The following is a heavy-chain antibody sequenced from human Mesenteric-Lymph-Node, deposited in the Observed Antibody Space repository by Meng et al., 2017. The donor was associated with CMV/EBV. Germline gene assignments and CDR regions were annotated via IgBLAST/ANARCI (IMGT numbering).Heavy chain of an antibody. V-gene: IGHV3-23*01. CDR2: ISGTGAST. Sequence: ACEACGFTVSRSAMSWVRQAPGKGLEWVSSISGTGASTYYANSVRGRFTISRDNSKNTLYLQMNSLRAEETAVYYCAKDHSGSAYWGQGTLVTVSS. CDR1: GFTVSRSA. CDR3: AKDHSGSAY. D-gene: IGHD1-26*01. J-gene: IGHJ4*02.